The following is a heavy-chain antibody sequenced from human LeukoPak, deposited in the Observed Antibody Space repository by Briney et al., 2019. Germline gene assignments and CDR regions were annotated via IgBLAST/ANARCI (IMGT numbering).Heavy chain of an antibody. V-gene: IGHV3-30*02. J-gene: IGHJ3*01. CDR3: VRYGRRANDQPFDV. Sequence: PGGSLRLSCAASGFTFSSYGMHWVRQAPGKGLEWVAFIRYDGTNKYYADSVKGRFTISRDNSKNTLYLQMNSLRAEDTAVYYCVRYGRRANDQPFDVWGQRTMVTVSS. D-gene: IGHD1-1*01. CDR1: GFTFSSYG. CDR2: IRYDGTNK.